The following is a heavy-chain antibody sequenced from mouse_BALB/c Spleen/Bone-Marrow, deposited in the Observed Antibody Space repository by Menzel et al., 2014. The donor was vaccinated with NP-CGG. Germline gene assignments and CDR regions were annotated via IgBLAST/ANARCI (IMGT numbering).Heavy chain of an antibody. D-gene: IGHD1-1*02. J-gene: IGHJ1*01. CDR2: IWRGGST. Sequence: QVQLQQSGPGLVQPSQSLSITCTVSGFSLSSYGVHWVRQSPGKGLEWLGVIWRGGSTDYNAAFMSRLSITKDNSKSXCFFKNNSPQAYYTAIYYCAKNGNWYFDVWGAGTTVTVSS. CDR1: GFSLSSYG. CDR3: AKNGNWYFDV. V-gene: IGHV2-5*01.